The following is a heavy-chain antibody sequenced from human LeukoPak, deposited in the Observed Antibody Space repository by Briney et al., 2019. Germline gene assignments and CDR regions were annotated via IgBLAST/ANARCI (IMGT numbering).Heavy chain of an antibody. CDR3: ARDTRGGSSWYSFDY. CDR2: IWYDGSNK. J-gene: IGHJ4*02. Sequence: GGSLRLSCAASGFTFSSYGMHWVRQAPGKGLEWVAVIWYDGSNKYYADSVKGRFTISRDNSKNTLYLQMNSLRAEDTAVYYCARDTRGGSSWYSFDYWGQGTLVTVSS. D-gene: IGHD6-13*01. CDR1: GFTFSSYG. V-gene: IGHV3-33*01.